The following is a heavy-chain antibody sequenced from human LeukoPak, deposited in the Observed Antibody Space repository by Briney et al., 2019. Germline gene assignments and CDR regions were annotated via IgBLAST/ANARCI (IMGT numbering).Heavy chain of an antibody. CDR1: GGTFSSYA. J-gene: IGHJ4*02. D-gene: IGHD1-26*01. Sequence: VASVKVSCKASGGTFSSYAISWVRQAPGQGLEWMGGIIPIFGTANYAQKFQGRVTITTDESTSTPYIELSSLRSEDTAVYYRARAIGGSYYYFDYWGQGTLVTVSS. CDR3: ARAIGGSYYYFDY. V-gene: IGHV1-69*05. CDR2: IIPIFGTA.